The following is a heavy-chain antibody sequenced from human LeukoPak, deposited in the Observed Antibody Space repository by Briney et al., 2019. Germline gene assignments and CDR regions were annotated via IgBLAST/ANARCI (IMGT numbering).Heavy chain of an antibody. J-gene: IGHJ6*03. CDR2: IKHGGSEK. D-gene: IGHD2-2*01. CDR1: GFTFSNYW. V-gene: IGHV3-7*01. Sequence: PGGSLRLSCTASGFTFSNYWMNWVRQAPGKGLEWVANIKHGGSEKYYVDSVKGRFTISRDNAKNSLYLQMNSLRAEDTAVYYCAREESARALVVSAAMAPYYYYYMDVWGKGTTVTISS. CDR3: AREESARALVVSAAMAPYYYYYMDV.